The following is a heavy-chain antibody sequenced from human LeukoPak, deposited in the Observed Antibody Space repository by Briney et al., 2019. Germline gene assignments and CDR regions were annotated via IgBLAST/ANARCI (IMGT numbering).Heavy chain of an antibody. D-gene: IGHD6-19*01. CDR2: IKQDGSEK. CDR3: ASACSSGWYYFDY. V-gene: IGHV3-7*01. CDR1: GFTLSSYW. J-gene: IGHJ4*02. Sequence: GGSLRLSCAASGFTLSSYWMSWVRQAPGKGLEWVANIKQDGSEKYYVDSVKGRFTISRDNAKNSLYLQMNSLRAEDTAVYFCASACSSGWYYFDYWGQGTPVTVSS.